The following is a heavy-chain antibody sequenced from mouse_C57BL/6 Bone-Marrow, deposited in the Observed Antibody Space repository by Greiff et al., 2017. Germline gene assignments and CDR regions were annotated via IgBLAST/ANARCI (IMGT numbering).Heavy chain of an antibody. CDR3: ARAGFITTVVDPFAY. J-gene: IGHJ3*01. CDR1: GYTFTSYG. D-gene: IGHD1-1*01. Sequence: VQLQQSGAELARPGASVKLSCKASGYTFTSYGISWVKQRTGQGLEWIGEIYPRSGNTYYNEKFKGKATLTADKSSSTAYMELRSRTSEDSAVYVCARAGFITTVVDPFAYWGQGTLVTVSA. CDR2: IYPRSGNT. V-gene: IGHV1-81*01.